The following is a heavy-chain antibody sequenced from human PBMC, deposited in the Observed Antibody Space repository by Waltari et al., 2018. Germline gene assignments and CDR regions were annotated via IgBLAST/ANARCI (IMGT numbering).Heavy chain of an antibody. CDR3: ARLAPFSSGWYY. CDR2: IYYIGST. D-gene: IGHD6-19*01. J-gene: IGHJ4*02. V-gene: IGHV4-39*01. Sequence: QLQLQESGPGLVKPSETLSLTCTVSGGSISSSSYYWGWIRQPPGKGLEWIGSIYYIGSTYYNPSLKSRVTISVDTSKNQFSLKLSSVTAADTAVYYCARLAPFSSGWYYWGQGTLVTVSS. CDR1: GGSISSSSYY.